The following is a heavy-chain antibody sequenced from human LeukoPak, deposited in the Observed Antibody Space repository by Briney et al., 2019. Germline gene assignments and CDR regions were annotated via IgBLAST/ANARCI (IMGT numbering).Heavy chain of an antibody. J-gene: IGHJ4*02. CDR3: AKDGIANLVHPLVSHFYY. CDR2: ISGSGGST. Sequence: GGSLRLSCAASGFTFSSYAMSWVRQAPGKGLEWVSAISGSGGSTYYADSVKGRFTISRDNSKNTLYLQMNSLRAEDTAVYYCAKDGIANLVHPLVSHFYYWGQGTLVTVSS. CDR1: GFTFSSYA. V-gene: IGHV3-23*01. D-gene: IGHD2-8*01.